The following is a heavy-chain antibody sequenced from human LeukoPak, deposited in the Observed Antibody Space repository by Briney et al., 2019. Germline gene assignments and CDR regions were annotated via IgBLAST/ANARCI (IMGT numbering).Heavy chain of an antibody. J-gene: IGHJ4*02. Sequence: SETLSLTCTVSGGSVSSRSYYWGWVRQPPGKGLEWIGEINHSGSTNYNPSLKSRVTISVDTSKNQFSLKLSSVTAADTAVYYCARGWPSSGWYGWGFNYWGQGTLVTVSS. V-gene: IGHV4-39*07. CDR2: INHSGST. CDR1: GGSVSSRSYY. CDR3: ARGWPSSGWYGWGFNY. D-gene: IGHD6-19*01.